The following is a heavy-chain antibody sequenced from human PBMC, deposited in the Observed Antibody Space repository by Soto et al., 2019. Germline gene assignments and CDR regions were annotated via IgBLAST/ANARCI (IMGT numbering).Heavy chain of an antibody. CDR3: AIEGGGGWYSYFDY. CDR2: TYYRSKWYT. CDR1: VDSFSSNSAA. Sequence: SQTLSLTCATSVDSFSSNSAAWNWIRQSTSRGLEWQGRTYYRSKWYTDYAVSVKSRITINPDTSKNQFSLQLNSVTPEDTAVYYCAIEGGGGWYSYFDYWGQGTLFTVSS. V-gene: IGHV6-1*01. D-gene: IGHD6-19*01. J-gene: IGHJ4*02.